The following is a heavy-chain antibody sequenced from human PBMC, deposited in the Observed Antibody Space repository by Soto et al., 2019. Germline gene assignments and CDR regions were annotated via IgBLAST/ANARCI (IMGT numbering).Heavy chain of an antibody. D-gene: IGHD6-13*01. CDR2: IYSGGST. CDR3: ARRLAAAGADLNYYYYYGMDV. J-gene: IGHJ6*02. V-gene: IGHV3-53*01. CDR1: GFTVSSNY. Sequence: GGSLRLSCAASGFTVSSNYMSWVRQAPGKGLEWVSVIYSGGSTYYADSVKGRFTISRDNSKNTLYLQMNSLRAEDTAVYYCARRLAAAGADLNYYYYYGMDVWGQGTTVTVSS.